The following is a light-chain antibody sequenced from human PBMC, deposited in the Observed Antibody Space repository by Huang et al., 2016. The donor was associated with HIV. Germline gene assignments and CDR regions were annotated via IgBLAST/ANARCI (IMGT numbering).Light chain of an antibody. CDR2: DSS. Sequence: DIQVTQSPSSLSASVGDRDTITCRASQPINTYLNWYQQKPGKAPKLLIYDSSTLQSGVPSRFSGSGSGTDFTLTISSLQPEDFATYYCQQSYSMPITFGLGTRLEI. CDR1: QPINTY. V-gene: IGKV1-39*01. CDR3: QQSYSMPIT. J-gene: IGKJ5*01.